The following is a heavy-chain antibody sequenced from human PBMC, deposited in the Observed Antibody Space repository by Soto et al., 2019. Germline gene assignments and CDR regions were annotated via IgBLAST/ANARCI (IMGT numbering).Heavy chain of an antibody. V-gene: IGHV4-59*01. CDR3: ARYKSNYYYGMDV. D-gene: IGHD1-20*01. CDR1: GGSISSLY. CDR2: IFYSGST. Sequence: SETLSLTCTVSGGSISSLYWNWIRQPPGKGLEWIGSIFYSGSTTYNPSLKSRVTISVDTSKTQFSLKLTSVTAADTAAYYCARYKSNYYYGMDVWGQGTTVTVSS. J-gene: IGHJ6*02.